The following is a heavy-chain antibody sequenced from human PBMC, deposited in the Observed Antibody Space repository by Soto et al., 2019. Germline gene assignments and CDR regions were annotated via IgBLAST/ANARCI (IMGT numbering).Heavy chain of an antibody. CDR2: MNPNSGNT. Sequence: QVQLVESGAEVKKPGASVKISCKDSGYTFTSYDINWVRQATGQGLEWMGWMNPNSGNTGYAQKFQGRVTMTRNTSISTDYMELSSLRSEDTAVYYCATLVVIEYYDMDVWGQGTTVTVSS. V-gene: IGHV1-8*01. J-gene: IGHJ6*02. D-gene: IGHD3-22*01. CDR3: ATLVVIEYYDMDV. CDR1: GYTFTSYD.